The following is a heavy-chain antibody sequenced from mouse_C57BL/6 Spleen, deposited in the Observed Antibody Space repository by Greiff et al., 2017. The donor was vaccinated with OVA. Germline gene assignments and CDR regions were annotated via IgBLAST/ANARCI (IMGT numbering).Heavy chain of an antibody. Sequence: EVQLVESGGGLVKPGGSLKLSCAASGFTFSSYAMSWVRQTPEKRLEWVATISDGGSYTYYPDNVKGRFTISRDNAKNNLYLQMSHLKSEDTAMYYCARGGNPRGAWFAYWGQGTLVTVSA. J-gene: IGHJ3*01. D-gene: IGHD2-1*01. V-gene: IGHV5-4*01. CDR2: ISDGGSYT. CDR3: ARGGNPRGAWFAY. CDR1: GFTFSSYA.